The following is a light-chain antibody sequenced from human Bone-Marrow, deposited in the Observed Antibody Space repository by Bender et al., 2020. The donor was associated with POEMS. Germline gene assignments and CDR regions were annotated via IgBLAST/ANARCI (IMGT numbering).Light chain of an antibody. CDR3: YSYTRSGSV. CDR1: NINFGNFNL. V-gene: IGLV2-23*01. Sequence: QSALTQPVSVSGSPGQSVTISCTGTNINFGNFNLVSWYQQYPNKAPKLMIYEDNKRPSGVSNRFSGSRSGNTASLTISGLQAEDEADYCCYSYTRSGSVFGGGTRLTVL. J-gene: IGLJ3*02. CDR2: EDN.